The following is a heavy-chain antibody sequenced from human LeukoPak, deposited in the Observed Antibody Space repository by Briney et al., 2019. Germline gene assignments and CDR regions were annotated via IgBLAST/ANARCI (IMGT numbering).Heavy chain of an antibody. CDR1: GFTFSSYS. CDR3: ARGGVVPAAIRWFDP. Sequence: ESGGSLRLSCAASGFTFSSYSMNWVRQAPGKGLEWIGEINHSGSTNYNPSLKSRVTISVDTSKNQFSLKLSSVTAADTAVYYCARGGVVPAAIRWFDPWGQGTLVTVSS. D-gene: IGHD2-2*02. V-gene: IGHV4-34*01. J-gene: IGHJ5*02. CDR2: INHSGST.